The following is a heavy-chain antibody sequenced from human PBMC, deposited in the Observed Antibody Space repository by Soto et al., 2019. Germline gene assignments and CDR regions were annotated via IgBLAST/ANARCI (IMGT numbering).Heavy chain of an antibody. V-gene: IGHV1-69*13. D-gene: IGHD6-19*01. J-gene: IGHJ6*02. CDR3: ARDRIAVASTADYYGMDV. CDR1: GGTFSSYA. Sequence: SVKVSCKASGGTFSSYAISWVRQAPGQGLEWMGGIIPIFGTANYAQKFQGRVTITADESMSTAYMELSSLRSEDTAVYYCARDRIAVASTADYYGMDVWGQGTTVTVSS. CDR2: IIPIFGTA.